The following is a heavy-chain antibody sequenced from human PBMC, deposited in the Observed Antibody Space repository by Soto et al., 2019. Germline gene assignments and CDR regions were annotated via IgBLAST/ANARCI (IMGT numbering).Heavy chain of an antibody. J-gene: IGHJ6*03. D-gene: IGHD2-8*01. CDR1: GYTFTSYD. Sequence: GASVKVSCKASGYTFTSYDINWGRQATGQGLEWMGWMNPNSGNTGYAQKFQGRVTMTRNTSISTAYMELSSLRSEDTAVYYCARMICTNGVCYRGYYYYYYMDVWGKGTTVTVS. CDR2: MNPNSGNT. CDR3: ARMICTNGVCYRGYYYYYYMDV. V-gene: IGHV1-8*01.